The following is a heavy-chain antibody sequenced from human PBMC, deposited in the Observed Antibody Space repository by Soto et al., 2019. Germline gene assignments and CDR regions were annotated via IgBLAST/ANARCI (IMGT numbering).Heavy chain of an antibody. V-gene: IGHV3-23*01. D-gene: IGHD3-22*01. CDR3: AKDVHYYDSSGYYRYMLYYGMDV. CDR2: ISGSGGST. J-gene: IGHJ6*02. Sequence: PGGSLRLSCAASGFTFSSYAMSWVRQAPGKGLEWVSAISGSGGSTYYADSVKGRFTISRDNSKNTLYLQMNSLRAEDTAVYYCAKDVHYYDSSGYYRYMLYYGMDVWGQGTTVTVSS. CDR1: GFTFSSYA.